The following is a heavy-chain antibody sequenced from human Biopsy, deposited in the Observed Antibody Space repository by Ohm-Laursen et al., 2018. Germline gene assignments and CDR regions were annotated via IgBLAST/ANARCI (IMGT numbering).Heavy chain of an antibody. CDR2: FYSSGSS. CDR1: RDSISNYY. CDR3: AKARTLDTAIDFDY. Sequence: GTLSLTCTVSRDSISNYYWTWIRQPAGKGLEWIGRFYSSGSSSYNPSLKSRVTMSIDASMNQFSLKPTSVTAADTAVYYCAKARTLDTAIDFDYWGQGTLVTVSS. D-gene: IGHD5-18*01. V-gene: IGHV4-4*07. J-gene: IGHJ4*02.